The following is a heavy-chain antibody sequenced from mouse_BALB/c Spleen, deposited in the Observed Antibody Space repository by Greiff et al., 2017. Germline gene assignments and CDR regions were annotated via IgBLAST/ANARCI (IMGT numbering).Heavy chain of an antibody. Sequence: EVQLQESGGGLVKPGGSLKLSCAASGFTFSDYYMYWVRQTPEKRLEWVATISDGGSYTYYPDSVKGRFTISRDNAKNNLYLQMSSLKSEDTAMYYCARGHGSSYAWFAYWGQGTLVTVSA. CDR1: GFTFSDYY. V-gene: IGHV5-4*02. J-gene: IGHJ3*01. D-gene: IGHD1-1*01. CDR3: ARGHGSSYAWFAY. CDR2: ISDGGSYT.